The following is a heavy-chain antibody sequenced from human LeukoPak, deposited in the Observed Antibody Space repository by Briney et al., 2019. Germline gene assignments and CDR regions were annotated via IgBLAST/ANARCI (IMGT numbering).Heavy chain of an antibody. D-gene: IGHD4-23*01. J-gene: IGHJ4*02. CDR2: FDPEDGET. V-gene: IGHV1-24*01. CDR3: RVVNYYFDY. CDR1: GYTLTELS. Sequence: ASVKVSCKVSGYTLTELSMHWVRQAPGKGLEWMEGFDPEDGETIYAQKFQGRVTLTEDTSTDTAYMELSSLRSEDTAVYYCRVVNYYFDYWGQGTLVTVSS.